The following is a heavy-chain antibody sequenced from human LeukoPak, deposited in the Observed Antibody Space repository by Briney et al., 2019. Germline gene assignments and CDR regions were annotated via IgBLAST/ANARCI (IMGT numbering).Heavy chain of an antibody. D-gene: IGHD2-15*01. Sequence: SETLFLTCTVSGGSISNYYWSWIRQPPGKELEWIGSISYSGSTYYNPSLKSRVTISVDTSKNQFSLKLSSVTAADTAVYYCARGYCSGGSCYSYYYYNYMDVWGKGTTVTVSS. CDR3: ARGYCSGGSCYSYYYYNYMDV. CDR2: ISYSGST. V-gene: IGHV4-59*12. J-gene: IGHJ6*03. CDR1: GGSISNYY.